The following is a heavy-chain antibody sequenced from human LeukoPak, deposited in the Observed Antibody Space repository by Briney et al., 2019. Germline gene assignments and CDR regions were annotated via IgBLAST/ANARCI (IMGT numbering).Heavy chain of an antibody. J-gene: IGHJ4*02. Sequence: ASVKVSCKASGYTFTSYGISWVRQAPGQGLEWMGWISAYNGNTSYAQKLQGRVTMTTDTSTSTAYMELRSLRSDDTAVYYCARDSLGDYGDYFYYFDYWGQGTLVTVSS. CDR2: ISAYNGNT. CDR1: GYTFTSYG. V-gene: IGHV1-18*01. CDR3: ARDSLGDYGDYFYYFDY. D-gene: IGHD4-17*01.